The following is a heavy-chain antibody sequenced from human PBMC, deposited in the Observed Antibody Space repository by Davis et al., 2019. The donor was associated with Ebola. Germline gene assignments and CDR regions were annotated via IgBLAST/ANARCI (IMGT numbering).Heavy chain of an antibody. Sequence: GESLKISCAASGFSFSSYGMHWVRQAPGKGLEWVAVIWYDGTNKYYADSVKGRFTISRDNSKNTLYLQMNSLRAEDTAVYYCARGYDYLWGSYRPVSLFDYWGQGTLVTVSS. J-gene: IGHJ4*02. V-gene: IGHV3-33*01. CDR1: GFSFSSYG. CDR2: IWYDGTNK. CDR3: ARGYDYLWGSYRPVSLFDY. D-gene: IGHD3-16*02.